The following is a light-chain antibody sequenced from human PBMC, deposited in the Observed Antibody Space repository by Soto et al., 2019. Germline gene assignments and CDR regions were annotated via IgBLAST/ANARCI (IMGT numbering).Light chain of an antibody. J-gene: IGLJ2*01. CDR1: SSNIGAGYD. V-gene: IGLV1-40*01. CDR2: GNS. CDR3: QSYDISLSVSVI. Sequence: QSVLTQPPSVSGAPGQRVTISCTGSSSNIGAGYDVQWYQQLPGAAPKLLILGNSNRPSGVPDRFSGSRSGTSASLAITGLQAEDEADYFCQSYDISLSVSVIFGGGTKLTVL.